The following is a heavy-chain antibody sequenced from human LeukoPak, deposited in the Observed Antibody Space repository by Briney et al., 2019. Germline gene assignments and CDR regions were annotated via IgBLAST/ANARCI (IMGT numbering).Heavy chain of an antibody. Sequence: GASVEVSCKASGGTFSSYAISWVRQAPGQGLEWMGGIIPIFGTANYAQKFQGRVTITADESTSTAYMEPSSLRSEDTAVYYCASEYCSGGSCYYFDYWGQGTLVTVSS. D-gene: IGHD2-15*01. CDR2: IIPIFGTA. J-gene: IGHJ4*02. V-gene: IGHV1-69*13. CDR1: GGTFSSYA. CDR3: ASEYCSGGSCYYFDY.